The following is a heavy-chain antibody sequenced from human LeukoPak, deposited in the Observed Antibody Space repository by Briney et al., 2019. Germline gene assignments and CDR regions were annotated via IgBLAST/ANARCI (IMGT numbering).Heavy chain of an antibody. Sequence: GGSLRLSCAASGFTFSNHGMHWVRQAPGKGPEWVALIWYDGSNKYYGDSVKGRFTISRDNSKNTVYLQMNSLRVEDTAVYYCARDRLEAVSDDDYFDYWGQGTLVTVSS. D-gene: IGHD5/OR15-5a*01. CDR3: ARDRLEAVSDDDYFDY. CDR1: GFTFSNHG. V-gene: IGHV3-33*01. J-gene: IGHJ4*02. CDR2: IWYDGSNK.